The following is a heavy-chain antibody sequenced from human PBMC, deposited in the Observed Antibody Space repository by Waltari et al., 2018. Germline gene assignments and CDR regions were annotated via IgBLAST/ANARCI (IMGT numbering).Heavy chain of an antibody. CDR1: GGSISSSSYY. V-gene: IGHV4-39*01. Sequence: QLQLQESGPGLVQPSETLSLTCTVSGGSISSSSYYWGWIRQSPGKGLEWIGSIYYSGSTYYNPTLKSRVTISGDTSKNQFSLKLSSVTAADTAVYYCARHWKKSGYRFDPWGQGTLVTVSS. CDR2: IYYSGST. CDR3: ARHWKKSGYRFDP. D-gene: IGHD5-12*01. J-gene: IGHJ5*02.